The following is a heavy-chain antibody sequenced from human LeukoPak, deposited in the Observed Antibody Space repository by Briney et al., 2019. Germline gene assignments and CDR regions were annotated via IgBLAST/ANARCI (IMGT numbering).Heavy chain of an antibody. CDR2: ISGSGGST. CDR1: GFTFSSYA. Sequence: GGSLRLSCAASGFTFSSYAMSWVRQAPGKGLEWVSAISGSGGSTYYADSVKGRFTISRDNSKNTLYLQMNSLRAEDTAVYYCAKDWSVGGIAVAGTDYWGQGTLVTVSS. D-gene: IGHD6-19*01. J-gene: IGHJ4*02. V-gene: IGHV3-23*01. CDR3: AKDWSVGGIAVAGTDY.